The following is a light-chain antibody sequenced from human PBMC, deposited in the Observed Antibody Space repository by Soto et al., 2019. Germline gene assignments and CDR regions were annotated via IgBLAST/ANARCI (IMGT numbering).Light chain of an antibody. Sequence: IQMTQSPSTLYASVGDRVTITCRASQSIGASLAWFQQKPGKAPNLLIYKASRFESGVPSRFSGSGSGTEFTLTISTLQPDDFATYYCQQYNSSPLTFGGGTKVEIK. J-gene: IGKJ4*01. CDR2: KAS. CDR1: QSIGAS. CDR3: QQYNSSPLT. V-gene: IGKV1-5*03.